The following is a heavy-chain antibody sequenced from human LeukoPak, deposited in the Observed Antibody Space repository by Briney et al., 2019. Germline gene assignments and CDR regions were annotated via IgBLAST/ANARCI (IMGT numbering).Heavy chain of an antibody. V-gene: IGHV3-21*01. Sequence: GGSLRLSCAASGFTFSSFSMNWVRQAPGKGLEWVSSISSSGSYLYYADSVKGRFTISRDNAKNSLYLQMNSLRVEDTAVYYCARGRQQRPVVHDYYYYYMDVWGKGTTVTVSS. CDR3: ARGRQQRPVVHDYYYYYMDV. CDR1: GFTFSSFS. CDR2: ISSSGSYL. J-gene: IGHJ6*03. D-gene: IGHD6-13*01.